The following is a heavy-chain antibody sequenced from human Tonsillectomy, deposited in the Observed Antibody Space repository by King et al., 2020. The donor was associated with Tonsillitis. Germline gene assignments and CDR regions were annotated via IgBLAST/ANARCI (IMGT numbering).Heavy chain of an antibody. CDR1: GFTFSSYA. J-gene: IGHJ6*03. CDR3: GCGGGYYYYYYMDV. Sequence: VQLVESGGGLVQPGGSLRLSCAASGFTFSSYAMSWVRQAPGKGLEWVSAFSGSGSSTLYASSVKGRFTVSRDISKNTLYLQMNRLRVEDTAVYFCGCGGGYYYYYYMDVWGKGTMVTVSS. D-gene: IGHD2-15*01. CDR2: FSGSGSST. V-gene: IGHV3-23*04.